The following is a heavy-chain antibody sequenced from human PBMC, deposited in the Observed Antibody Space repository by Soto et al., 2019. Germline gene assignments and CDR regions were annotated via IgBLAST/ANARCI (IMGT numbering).Heavy chain of an antibody. CDR1: GGSISSSSYY. D-gene: IGHD2-15*01. Sequence: QLQLQESGTGLVKPSETLSLTCTVSGGSISSSSYYWGWIRQPPGKGLEWIGSIYYSGSTYYNPSLKSPVTISVDTSKNQFSLKLSSVTAADTAVYYCARPRGGSSYYCMDVWGQGTTVTVSS. CDR2: IYYSGST. J-gene: IGHJ6*02. V-gene: IGHV4-39*01. CDR3: ARPRGGSSYYCMDV.